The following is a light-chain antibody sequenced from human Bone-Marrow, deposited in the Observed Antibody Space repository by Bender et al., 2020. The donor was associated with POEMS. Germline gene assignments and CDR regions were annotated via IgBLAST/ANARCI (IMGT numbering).Light chain of an antibody. CDR2: DVN. CDR1: SSDVGGYNH. V-gene: IGLV2-8*01. Sequence: QSALTQPASVSASPGLSITISCTGTSSDVGGYNHVSWYQQHPDKAPKLMIYDVNKRPSGVPDRFSGSKSGNTASLTVSGLQAEDEADYYCCSYAGTSSWVFGGGTKLTVL. CDR3: CSYAGTSSWV. J-gene: IGLJ3*02.